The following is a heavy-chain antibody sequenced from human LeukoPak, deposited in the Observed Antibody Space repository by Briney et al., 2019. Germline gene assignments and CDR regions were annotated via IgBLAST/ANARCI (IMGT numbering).Heavy chain of an antibody. CDR3: ARLIAAAGRGIDH. CDR1: GGSISSSTYY. Sequence: SETLSLTCTVSGGSISSSTYYWGWIRQPPGKGLEWIGSIYYSGSTYYNPSLKSSVTISVDTSKNQFSLKLTSVTAADTAVYYCARLIAAAGRGIDHWGQGTLVTVSS. J-gene: IGHJ4*02. V-gene: IGHV4-39*01. D-gene: IGHD6-13*01. CDR2: IYYSGST.